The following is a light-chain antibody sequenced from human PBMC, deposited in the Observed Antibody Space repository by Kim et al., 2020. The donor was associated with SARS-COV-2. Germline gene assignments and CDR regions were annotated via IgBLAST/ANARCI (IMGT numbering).Light chain of an antibody. CDR2: HDA. CDR1: KLGDKY. V-gene: IGLV3-1*01. CDR3: SAWGSSPGRV. Sequence: SYELTQPPSVSVSPGQTATITCSGDKLGDKYVCWYQQRPCQSPVLVIYHDAKRPSGIPERFSGSNSGNTATLTISGTQAIDEADYYCSAWGSSPGRVFCG. J-gene: IGLJ2*01.